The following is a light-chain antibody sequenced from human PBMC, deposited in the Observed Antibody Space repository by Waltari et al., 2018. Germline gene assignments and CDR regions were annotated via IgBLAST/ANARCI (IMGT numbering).Light chain of an antibody. Sequence: DIQMTQSPSSLSASVGDRVTITCRASQIISSYLNWYQQKPGKAPKLLIYAASSLQTGVPSRFSGSGSGTDFTLTIGSLQPEDFATYYCQETYSTPRTFGQGTKLEI. CDR1: QIISSY. J-gene: IGKJ2*01. CDR3: QETYSTPRT. V-gene: IGKV1-39*01. CDR2: AAS.